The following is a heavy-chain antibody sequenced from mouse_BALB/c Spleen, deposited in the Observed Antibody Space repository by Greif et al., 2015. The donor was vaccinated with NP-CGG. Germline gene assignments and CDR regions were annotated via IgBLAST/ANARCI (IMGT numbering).Heavy chain of an antibody. J-gene: IGHJ1*01. Sequence: VQLPPSGAELARPGASVELSCKASGYTFTDYYINWGKQRTGQGLEWIGEIYXGSGSTYYNEKFKGKATLTADKSSSTAYMQLSSLTSEDSAVYFCARDSRYFDVWGAGTTVTVSS. CDR1: GYTFTDYY. V-gene: IGHV1-77*01. CDR3: ARDSRYFDV. CDR2: IYXGSGST.